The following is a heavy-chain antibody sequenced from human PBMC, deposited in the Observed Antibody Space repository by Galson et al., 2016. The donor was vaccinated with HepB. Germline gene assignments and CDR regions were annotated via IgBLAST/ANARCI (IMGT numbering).Heavy chain of an antibody. CDR2: IFHSGTT. CDR3: ARDPRIELVPNS. J-gene: IGHJ4*02. CDR1: GGSISSSRYY. Sequence: LSLTCSVSGGSISSSRYYWGWIRQPPGKGLEWIGSIFHSGTTYYSPSLRGRVTMSLDRSKNQFSLNLISVTAADTAIYFCARDPRIELVPNSWGQGTLVTVSS. D-gene: IGHD3-3*02. V-gene: IGHV4-39*07.